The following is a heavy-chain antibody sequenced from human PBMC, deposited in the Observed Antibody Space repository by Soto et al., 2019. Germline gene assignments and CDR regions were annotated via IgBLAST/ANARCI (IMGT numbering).Heavy chain of an antibody. CDR2: IYYSGST. D-gene: IGHD5-18*01. V-gene: IGHV4-31*03. J-gene: IGHJ4*02. Sequence: PSETLSLTCTVSGGSISSGGYYWSWIRQHPGKGPEWIGYIYYSGSTYYNPSLKSRVTISVDTSKNQFSLKLSSVTAADTAVYYCARAKVGGYSYGYYFDYWGQGTLVTVSS. CDR1: GGSISSGGYY. CDR3: ARAKVGGYSYGYYFDY.